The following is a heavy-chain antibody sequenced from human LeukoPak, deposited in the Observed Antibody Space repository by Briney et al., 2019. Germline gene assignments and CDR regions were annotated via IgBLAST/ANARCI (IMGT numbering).Heavy chain of an antibody. CDR1: GLTFSNAW. J-gene: IGHJ4*02. D-gene: IGHD5-12*01. V-gene: IGHV3-15*01. CDR2: IKNKVNGGTT. Sequence: PGGSLRLSCAASGLTFSNAWMSWVRQAPGKGLEWVGRIKNKVNGGTTDYAAPVKGRFTISRDDSKNTLYLQMNSLKTEDTAVYYCTPGGGYDGLDYWGQGTPVTVSS. CDR3: TPGGGYDGLDY.